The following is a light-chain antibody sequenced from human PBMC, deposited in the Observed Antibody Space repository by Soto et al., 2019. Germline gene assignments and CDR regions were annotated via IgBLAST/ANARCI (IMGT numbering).Light chain of an antibody. CDR2: DVS. Sequence: QSALAQPASVSGSPGQSIAISCTGNNSHVGSYNSVSWYQQYPGKAPTLMIHDVSDRPSGVSNRFSGSKSGNTASLTISGLQAEDEADYYCSSFTSSSSYVFGSGTKVTVL. J-gene: IGLJ1*01. CDR1: NSHVGSYNS. V-gene: IGLV2-14*03. CDR3: SSFTSSSSYV.